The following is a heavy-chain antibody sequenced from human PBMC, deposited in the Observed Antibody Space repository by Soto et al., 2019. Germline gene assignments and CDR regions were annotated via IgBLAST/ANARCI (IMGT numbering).Heavy chain of an antibody. CDR2: ISSSASSI. CDR3: ATLSMAVGEYYFDY. V-gene: IGHV3-11*01. Sequence: PGGSLRLSCAASGFTFSDYYMSWIRQAPGKGLEWVSYISSSASSIYYADSVKGRFTISRDNSKNSLYLQMNSLRAEDTAVYYCATLSMAVGEYYFDYWGQGTLVTAPQ. D-gene: IGHD3-16*01. J-gene: IGHJ4*02. CDR1: GFTFSDYY.